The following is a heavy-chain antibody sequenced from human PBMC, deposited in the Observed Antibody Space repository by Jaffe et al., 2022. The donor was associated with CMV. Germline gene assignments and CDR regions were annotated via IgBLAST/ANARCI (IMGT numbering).Heavy chain of an antibody. J-gene: IGHJ6*02. CDR2: TSSSGDSI. CDR3: AREGIGMAAAGLLMDV. CDR1: GFSFIDYY. V-gene: IGHV3-11*01. D-gene: IGHD6-13*01. Sequence: QVQLVESGGGLVKPGGSLRLSCAASGFSFIDYYMSWIRQAPGKGLEWISYTSSSGDSIQYADSVKGRFTISRDNYRNSLFLQMNSLRAEDTAVYYCAREGIGMAAAGLLMDVWGQGTTVTVSS.